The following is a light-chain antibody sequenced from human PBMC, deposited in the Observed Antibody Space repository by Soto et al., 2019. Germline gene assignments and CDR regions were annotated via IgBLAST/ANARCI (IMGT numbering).Light chain of an antibody. CDR2: AAS. Sequence: DIQMTQSPSSLSASVGDRVTITCRASQSISSYLNWYQQKPGKATKLLIYAASSLQSGVPSRFSGSGSGTDFTLTISSLQPDDFATYYCQKSYSTPYTFGQGTKLEIK. V-gene: IGKV1-39*01. CDR3: QKSYSTPYT. J-gene: IGKJ2*01. CDR1: QSISSY.